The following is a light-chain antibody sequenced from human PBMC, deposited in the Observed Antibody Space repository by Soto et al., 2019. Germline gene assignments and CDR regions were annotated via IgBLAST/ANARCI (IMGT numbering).Light chain of an antibody. J-gene: IGKJ1*01. V-gene: IGKV2-28*01. Sequence: DVVMTQSPLSLPVTPGEPSSISCRSSQSLLHTNGYNYLHWYLQKPGQSPQLLIYVGSNRASGVPARFSGSGSGTDFPLKISEVETEDVGVYYCMQALQTPWTFGQGTKVEIK. CDR3: MQALQTPWT. CDR1: QSLLHTNGYNY. CDR2: VGS.